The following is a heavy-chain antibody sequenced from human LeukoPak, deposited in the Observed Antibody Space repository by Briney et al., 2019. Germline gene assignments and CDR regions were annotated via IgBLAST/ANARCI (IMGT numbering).Heavy chain of an antibody. J-gene: IGHJ4*02. CDR1: GYTFTGYY. CDR2: IDPNSGGT. CDR3: ARHPNLDY. V-gene: IGHV1-2*02. Sequence: ASVKVSCKASGYTFTGYYLHWVRQAPGQGLEWMGWIDPNSGGTSYAQKFQGRVIMTRDTSISTAYMELSSLRSDDTAVYYCARHPNLDYWGQGTLVTVSS.